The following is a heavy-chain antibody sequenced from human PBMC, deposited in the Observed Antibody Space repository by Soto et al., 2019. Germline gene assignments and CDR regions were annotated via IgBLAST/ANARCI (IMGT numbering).Heavy chain of an antibody. J-gene: IGHJ4*02. V-gene: IGHV3-23*01. CDR2: ISGSGGDT. D-gene: IGHD6-19*01. CDR1: GFTFSSYA. Sequence: GGSLRLSCAASGFTFSSYAMNWVRQAPGKGLEWVSSISGSGGDTYYADSVKGRFTISRDNSKSTLYVQMNSLRAEDTAVYYCAKEGEYSSGWDIFDYWGQGTLVTV. CDR3: AKEGEYSSGWDIFDY.